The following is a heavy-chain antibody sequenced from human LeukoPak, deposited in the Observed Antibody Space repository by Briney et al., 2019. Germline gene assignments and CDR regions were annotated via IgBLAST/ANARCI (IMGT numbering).Heavy chain of an antibody. CDR3: ARGLYSAAGSDY. J-gene: IGHJ4*02. D-gene: IGHD6-13*01. Sequence: GASVKVSCKASGYTFINYAIHWARQAPGQRLEWMGWINAGNGHTKYSQKFQRRVTITRDTSASTAYMELSSLRSEDTAVYYCARGLYSAAGSDYWGQGTLVTVSS. CDR2: INAGNGHT. V-gene: IGHV1-3*01. CDR1: GYTFINYA.